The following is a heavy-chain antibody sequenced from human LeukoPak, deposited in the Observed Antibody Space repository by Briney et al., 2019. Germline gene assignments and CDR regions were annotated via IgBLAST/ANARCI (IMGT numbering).Heavy chain of an antibody. J-gene: IGHJ3*02. V-gene: IGHV4-59*11. CDR2: IYYSGTT. D-gene: IGHD3-22*01. Sequence: PSETLSLTCSVSAGSMRSHYWSWIRQPPGKGLEWMGFIYYSGTTRYKSSLQSRVPISADTSKNQFSLKLTSVTAADTAVYYCARLLDNDSSGDPDTFDMWGQGTMVTVSS. CDR1: AGSMRSHY. CDR3: ARLLDNDSSGDPDTFDM.